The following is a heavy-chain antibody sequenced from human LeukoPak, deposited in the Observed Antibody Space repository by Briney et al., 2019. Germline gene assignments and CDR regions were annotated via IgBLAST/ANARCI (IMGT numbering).Heavy chain of an antibody. CDR2: IYYSGST. CDR1: GGSISSYY. J-gene: IGHJ5*02. D-gene: IGHD6-13*01. CDR3: AREVAAAGFDP. V-gene: IGHV4-59*01. Sequence: SETLSLTCTVSGGSISSYYWSWIRQPPGKGLEWIGYIYYSGSTNYNPSLKSRVTISVDTSKNQFSLKLSSVTAADTAVYYCAREVAAAGFDPWGQGTLVTVSS.